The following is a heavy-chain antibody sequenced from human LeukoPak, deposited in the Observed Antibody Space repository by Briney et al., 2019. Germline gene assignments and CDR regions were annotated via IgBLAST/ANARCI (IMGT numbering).Heavy chain of an antibody. CDR3: ARAPPGRGNDY. D-gene: IGHD3-10*01. V-gene: IGHV3-30*04. J-gene: IGHJ4*02. CDR1: GFTFSSYA. CDR2: ISYDGSNK. Sequence: GRSLRLSCAASGFTFSSYAMHWVRQAPGKGLEWVAVISYDGSNKYYADSVKGRFTISRDNSKNTLYLQMNSLRAEDTAVYYCARAPPGRGNDYWGQGTLVTVSS.